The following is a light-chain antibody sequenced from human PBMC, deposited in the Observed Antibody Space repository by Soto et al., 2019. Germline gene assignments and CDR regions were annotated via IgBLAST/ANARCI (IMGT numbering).Light chain of an antibody. CDR3: QQYKNWPPLT. Sequence: EIVLTQSPATLSLSPGKRATLSCRASQSVSRYLAWYQQKPGQAPRLLIYDASSRATGIPARFSGSGSGTEFTLTISSLQSEDFAVYYCQQYKNWPPLTFGGGTKVEIK. V-gene: IGKV3-11*01. J-gene: IGKJ4*01. CDR2: DAS. CDR1: QSVSRY.